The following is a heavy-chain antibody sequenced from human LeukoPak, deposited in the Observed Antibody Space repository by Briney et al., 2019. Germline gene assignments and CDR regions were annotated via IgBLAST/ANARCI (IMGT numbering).Heavy chain of an antibody. CDR3: ARVNGDIDY. CDR1: GYTFTSYD. V-gene: IGHV1-8*01. J-gene: IGHJ4*02. CDR2: MNLKSGYT. D-gene: IGHD4-17*01. Sequence: GASVKVSCKASGYTFTSYDINWVRQATGQGLEWMGWMNLKSGYTGYTQKFQGRVTMTRDTSISTAYMELSSLRSEDTAMYYCARVNGDIDYWGQGTLVTVSS.